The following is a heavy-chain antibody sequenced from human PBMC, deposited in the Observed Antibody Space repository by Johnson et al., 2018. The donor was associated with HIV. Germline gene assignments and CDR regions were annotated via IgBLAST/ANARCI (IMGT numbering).Heavy chain of an antibody. CDR2: ISSDGSST. Sequence: DVQLVESGGGLIQPGGSLRLSCAASGFTVSSNYMSWVRQAPGKGLEWVSRISSDGSSTYYADSVKGRFTISRDNSKNTLYLQMNSLRAEGAAVYYCARGWGRSSGTFDAFDIWGQGKMVNVSS. CDR1: GFTVSSNY. CDR3: ARGWGRSSGTFDAFDI. D-gene: IGHD6-19*01. J-gene: IGHJ3*02. V-gene: IGHV3-66*03.